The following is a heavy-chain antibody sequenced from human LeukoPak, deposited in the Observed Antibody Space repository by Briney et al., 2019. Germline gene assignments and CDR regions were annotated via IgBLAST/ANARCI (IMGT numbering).Heavy chain of an antibody. CDR2: INPNSGGT. J-gene: IGHJ4*02. Sequence: ASVKVSCKASGYTFTGYYMHWVRQAPGQGLEWMGWINPNSGGTNYAQKFQGRVTMTRDTSISTAYMELSRLRSDDTAVYYCARDVDSSGDHYFDYWGREPWSPSPQ. D-gene: IGHD3-22*01. CDR3: ARDVDSSGDHYFDY. V-gene: IGHV1-2*02. CDR1: GYTFTGYY.